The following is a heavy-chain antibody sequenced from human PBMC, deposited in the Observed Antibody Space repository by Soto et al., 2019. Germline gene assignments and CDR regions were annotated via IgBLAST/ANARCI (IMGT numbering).Heavy chain of an antibody. V-gene: IGHV4-61*01. CDR1: GGSVSSGNYY. D-gene: IGHD6-19*01. CDR2: IQDSGHT. J-gene: IGHJ6*02. Sequence: SETLSLTCSVSGGSVSSGNYYWTWIRQPPGKGLEWVGYIQDSGHTNSNPSLKSRVTISVDTSKNQFSLKLSSVTAADTAVYYCARDGPAVAGGLYYYYYGMDVWGQGTTVTVSS. CDR3: ARDGPAVAGGLYYYYYGMDV.